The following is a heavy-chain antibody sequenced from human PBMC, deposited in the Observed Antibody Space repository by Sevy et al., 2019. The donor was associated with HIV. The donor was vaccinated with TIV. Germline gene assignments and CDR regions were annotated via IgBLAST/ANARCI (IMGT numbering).Heavy chain of an antibody. CDR1: GGSISSSSYY. CDR2: MYYSGGT. D-gene: IGHD3-22*01. CDR3: ARAGDYYDSSGYKSDPEYFQH. Sequence: SETLSLTCTVSGGSISSSSYYWGWIRQPPGKGLEWIGSMYYSGGTYYNPSLKSRVTISVDTSKNQFSLKLSSVTAADTAVYYCARAGDYYDSSGYKSDPEYFQHWGQGTLVTVSS. V-gene: IGHV4-39*01. J-gene: IGHJ1*01.